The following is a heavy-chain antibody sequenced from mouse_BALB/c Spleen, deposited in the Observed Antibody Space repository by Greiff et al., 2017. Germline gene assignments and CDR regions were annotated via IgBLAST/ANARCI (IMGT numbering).Heavy chain of an antibody. CDR3: ARDPLTGNYFDY. J-gene: IGHJ2*01. CDR1: GYSITSGYY. V-gene: IGHV3-6*02. D-gene: IGHD4-1*01. CDR2: ISYDGSN. Sequence: EVKLQESGPGLVKPSQSLSLTCSVTGYSITSGYYWNWIRQFPGNKLEWMGYISYDGSNNYNPSLKNRISITRDTSKNQFFLKLNSVTTEDTATYYCARDPLTGNYFDYWGQGTTLTVSS.